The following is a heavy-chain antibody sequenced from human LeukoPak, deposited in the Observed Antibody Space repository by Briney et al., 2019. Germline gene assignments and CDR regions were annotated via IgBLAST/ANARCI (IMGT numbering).Heavy chain of an antibody. CDR3: ARIPTDYGDYGGDY. CDR2: MNPNSGNT. Sequence: ASVRVSCKASGYTFTSYDINWVRQATGQGLEWMGWMNPNSGNTGYAQKFQGRVTMTRNTSISTAYMELSGLRSEDTAVYYCARIPTDYGDYGGDYWGQGTLVTVSS. D-gene: IGHD4-17*01. V-gene: IGHV1-8*01. J-gene: IGHJ4*02. CDR1: GYTFTSYD.